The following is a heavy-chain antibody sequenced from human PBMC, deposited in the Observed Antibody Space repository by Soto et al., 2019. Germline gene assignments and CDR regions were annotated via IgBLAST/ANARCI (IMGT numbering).Heavy chain of an antibody. J-gene: IGHJ6*02. CDR2: ISVYSGDI. CDR1: GYMFSSHG. Sequence: ASVKVSFKASGYMFSSHGISWLRQAPGQGLEWMGWISVYSGDINYAQKFQGRVTMTTDTSTSTAYMELRSLRSDDTAVYYCARVSGSSLELGDYYGMDVWGQGTTVTVSS. D-gene: IGHD6-13*01. V-gene: IGHV1-18*01. CDR3: ARVSGSSLELGDYYGMDV.